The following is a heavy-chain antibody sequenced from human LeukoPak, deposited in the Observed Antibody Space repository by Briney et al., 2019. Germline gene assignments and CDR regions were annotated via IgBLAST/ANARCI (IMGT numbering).Heavy chain of an antibody. CDR3: AKVGGGRGGGTGY. CDR2: ISGSGGST. D-gene: IGHD1-1*01. J-gene: IGHJ4*02. Sequence: QPGGSLRLSCAASGFTFSSYAMSWVRQAPGKGLEWVSAISGSGGSTYYADSVKGRFTISRDNSKSTLYLQMNSLRAEDTAVYYWAKVGGGRGGGTGYWGQGTLVTVSS. CDR1: GFTFSSYA. V-gene: IGHV3-23*01.